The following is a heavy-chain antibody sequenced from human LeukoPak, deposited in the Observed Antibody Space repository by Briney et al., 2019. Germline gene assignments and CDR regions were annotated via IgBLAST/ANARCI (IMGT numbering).Heavy chain of an antibody. Sequence: SETLSLTCSVSGGSIYSYYWSWLRQPPGKGLEWIGYLYYSGGPTYNPSLKSRVTISADTSKNQSSLNLRFVTAADTAVYLCVRRADFWALPEHTYSFDYWGQGALVTVSS. J-gene: IGHJ4*02. D-gene: IGHD3/OR15-3a*01. CDR3: VRRADFWALPEHTYSFDY. V-gene: IGHV4-59*01. CDR2: LYYSGGP. CDR1: GGSIYSYY.